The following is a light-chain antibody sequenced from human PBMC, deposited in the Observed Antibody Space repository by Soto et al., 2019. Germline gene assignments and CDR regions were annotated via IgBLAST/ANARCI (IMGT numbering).Light chain of an antibody. Sequence: DIVMTQSPLSLPVTPGEPAAISCRSSPSLLHSNGYNYLDWYLQKPGQSPQLLIYLGSNRDSGVPARFSGSGSGTDFALKISRVEAEDVGVYYCMQGKHWPITFGQGTRLEIK. CDR3: MQGKHWPIT. J-gene: IGKJ5*01. CDR1: PSLLHSNGYNY. V-gene: IGKV2-28*01. CDR2: LGS.